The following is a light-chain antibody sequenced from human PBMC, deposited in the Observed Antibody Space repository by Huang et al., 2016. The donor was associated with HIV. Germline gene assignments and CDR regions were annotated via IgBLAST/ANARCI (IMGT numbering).Light chain of an antibody. V-gene: IGKV1-39*01. CDR2: GAS. CDR1: QSIGTY. J-gene: IGKJ4*01. CDR3: QQSYSALGLT. Sequence: DIQMTQSPSSLSASVGDRVTIACRASQSIGTYLNWYQQKRGKAPRLLIHGASSLQSGVPSRFSGSGSGTEFTLTISSLQPEDFATYYCQQSYSALGLTFGGGTKVEIK.